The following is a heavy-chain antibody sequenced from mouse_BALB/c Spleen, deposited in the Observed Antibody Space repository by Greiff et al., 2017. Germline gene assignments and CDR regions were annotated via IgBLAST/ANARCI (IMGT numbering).Heavy chain of an antibody. CDR2: INPYNDGT. J-gene: IGHJ4*01. CDR1: GYTFTSYV. CDR3: ARVDGSSWDYYAMDY. V-gene: IGHV1-14*01. D-gene: IGHD1-1*01. Sequence: VQLQQSGPELVKPGASVKMSCKASGYTFTSYVMHWVKQKPGQGLEWIGYINPYNDGTKYNEKFKGKATLTSDKSSSTAYMELSSLTSEDSAVYYCARVDGSSWDYYAMDYWGQGTSVTVSS.